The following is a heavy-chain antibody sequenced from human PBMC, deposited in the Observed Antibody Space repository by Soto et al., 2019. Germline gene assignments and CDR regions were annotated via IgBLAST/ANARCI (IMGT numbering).Heavy chain of an antibody. Sequence: QVQLVESGGGVVQPGRSLRLSCAASGFTFTDYAMNWVRQAPGKGLEWVAVISFDGSKKYYTDSVKGRFTISRDNSKSALYLQMNSLRAEDTALYYCAKARRSYDASGYCFDFWGQGALVTVSS. J-gene: IGHJ4*02. CDR2: ISFDGSKK. V-gene: IGHV3-30*18. CDR3: AKARRSYDASGYCFDF. D-gene: IGHD3-22*01. CDR1: GFTFTDYA.